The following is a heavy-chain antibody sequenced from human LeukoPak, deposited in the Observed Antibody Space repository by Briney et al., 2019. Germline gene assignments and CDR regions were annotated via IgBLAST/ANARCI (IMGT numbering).Heavy chain of an antibody. D-gene: IGHD2-15*01. CDR3: ARDVVVEVGMLPTDSWFDP. CDR1: GYTFTSYG. Sequence: ASVKVSCKASGYTFTSYGISWVRQAPGRGLEWMGIINPSDGSTSSAQKFQGRVTMTSDTSTSTVYMELSSLTYDDTAVYYCARDVVVEVGMLPTDSWFDPWGRGTLVAVSS. CDR2: INPSDGST. J-gene: IGHJ5*02. V-gene: IGHV1-46*01.